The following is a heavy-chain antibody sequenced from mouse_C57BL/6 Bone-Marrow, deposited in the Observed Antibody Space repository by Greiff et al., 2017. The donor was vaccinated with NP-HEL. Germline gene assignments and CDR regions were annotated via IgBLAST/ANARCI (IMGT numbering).Heavy chain of an antibody. CDR1: GFTFSDYY. CDR2: INYDGSST. CDR3: ARGSSYYYGSSYYFDY. V-gene: IGHV5-16*01. J-gene: IGHJ2*01. D-gene: IGHD1-1*01. Sequence: EVNLVESEGGLVQPGSSMKLSCTASGFTFSDYYMAWVRQVPEKGLEWVANINYDGSSTYYLDSLKSRFIISRDNAKNILYLQMSSLKSEDTATYYCARGSSYYYGSSYYFDYWGQGTTLTVSS.